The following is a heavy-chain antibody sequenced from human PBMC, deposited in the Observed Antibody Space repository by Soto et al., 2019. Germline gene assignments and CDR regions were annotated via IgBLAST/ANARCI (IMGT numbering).Heavy chain of an antibody. CDR2: ISAYNGNT. Sequence: ASVKVSCKASGYTFTSYGISWVRQAPGQGLEWMGWISAYNGNTNYAQKLQGRVTMTTDTSTSTAYMELRSLRSDDTAVYYCARVGYYDSSGYLPDWFDPWGQGTLVTVPQ. CDR1: GYTFTSYG. D-gene: IGHD3-22*01. V-gene: IGHV1-18*01. J-gene: IGHJ5*02. CDR3: ARVGYYDSSGYLPDWFDP.